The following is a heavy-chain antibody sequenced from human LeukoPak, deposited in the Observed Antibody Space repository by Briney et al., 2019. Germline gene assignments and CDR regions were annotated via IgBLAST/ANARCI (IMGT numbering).Heavy chain of an antibody. D-gene: IGHD3-9*01. CDR3: ARDGLRYFDWLSHPFDY. J-gene: IGHJ4*02. CDR2: INHSGST. CDR1: GGSFNGYY. V-gene: IGHV4-34*01. Sequence: PSETLSLTCAVYGGSFNGYYWSWIRQPPGKGLEWIGEINHSGSTNYNPSLKSRVTISVDTSKNQFSLKLSSVTAADTAVYYCARDGLRYFDWLSHPFDYWGQGTLVTVSS.